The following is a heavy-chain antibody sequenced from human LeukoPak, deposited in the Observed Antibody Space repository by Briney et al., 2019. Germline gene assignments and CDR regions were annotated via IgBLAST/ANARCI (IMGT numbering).Heavy chain of an antibody. V-gene: IGHV4-61*08. J-gene: IGHJ4*02. CDR3: ARPRNYYGSGDY. Sequence: SETLSLTRTVSSGSVSNGDYYWSWLRQPPGKALEWIGYIYYTGSAYYNPSLGGRVTLSVDTSKNQFSVKLSSVTAADTAVYYCARPRNYYGSGDYWGQGTLVTVSS. CDR1: SGSVSNGDYY. CDR2: IYYTGSA. D-gene: IGHD3-10*01.